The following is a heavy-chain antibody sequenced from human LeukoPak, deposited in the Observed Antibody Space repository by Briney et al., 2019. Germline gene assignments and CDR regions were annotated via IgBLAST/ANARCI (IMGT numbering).Heavy chain of an antibody. CDR3: AKERGNALPFDY. D-gene: IGHD1-1*01. J-gene: IGHJ4*02. Sequence: GGSLRLSCGASGFTFSSYGMGWVRQAPGQGLEWVSALSASGGHTYYADSVKGRFTISGDNSKNTLYLQMNSLRAEDTAMYYCAKERGNALPFDYWGQGTLVTVSS. CDR1: GFTFSSYG. CDR2: LSASGGHT. V-gene: IGHV3-23*01.